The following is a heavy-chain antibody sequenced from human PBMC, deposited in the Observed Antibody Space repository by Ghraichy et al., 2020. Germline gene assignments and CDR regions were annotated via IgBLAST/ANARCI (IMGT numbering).Heavy chain of an antibody. V-gene: IGHV4-4*02. CDR3: ARGIAVAKGSYFDY. D-gene: IGHD6-19*01. CDR2: IYHSGST. CDR1: GGSISSSNW. Sequence: SETLSLTCAVSGGSISSSNWWSWVRQPPGKGLEWIGEIYHSGSTNYNPSLKSRVTISVDKSKNQFSLKLSSVTAADTAVYYCARGIAVAKGSYFDYWGQGTLVTVSS. J-gene: IGHJ4*02.